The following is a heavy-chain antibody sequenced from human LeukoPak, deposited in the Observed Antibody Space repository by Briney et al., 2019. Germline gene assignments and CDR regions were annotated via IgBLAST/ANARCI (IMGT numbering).Heavy chain of an antibody. CDR3: ARVLTGYSSGWYSLLDY. D-gene: IGHD6-19*01. CDR2: INPSGGST. J-gene: IGHJ4*02. V-gene: IGHV1-46*01. CDR1: GYTFTNYG. Sequence: ASVKVSCKASGYTFTNYGINWVRQAPGQGLEWMGIINPSGGSTSYAQKFQGRVTMTRDTSTSTVYMELSSLRSEDTAVYYCARVLTGYSSGWYSLLDYWGQGTLVTVSP.